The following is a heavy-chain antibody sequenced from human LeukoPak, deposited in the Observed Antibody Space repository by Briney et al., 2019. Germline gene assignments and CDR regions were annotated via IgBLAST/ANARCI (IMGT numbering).Heavy chain of an antibody. D-gene: IGHD5-18*01. CDR2: ISGIGGST. Sequence: PGGSLRLSCAASGFTFSSYAMTWVRQAPGKGLEWVSTISGIGGSTYYADSVKGRFTISRDNSKNTLYLQMNSLRAEDTAVYYCTKDRLTGYSFGYSYFDYWGQGTLVTVSS. J-gene: IGHJ4*02. CDR3: TKDRLTGYSFGYSYFDY. V-gene: IGHV3-23*01. CDR1: GFTFSSYA.